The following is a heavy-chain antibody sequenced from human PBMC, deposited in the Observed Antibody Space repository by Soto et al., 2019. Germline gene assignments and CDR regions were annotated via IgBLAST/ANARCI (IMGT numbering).Heavy chain of an antibody. V-gene: IGHV3-33*08. CDR3: ARGDCSGGSCYSLYAFDI. Sequence: GGSLRLSCAASGFTFSSYGMHWVRQAPGKWLEWVAVIWYDGSNKYYADSVKGRFTISRDNSKNTLYLQMNSLRAEDTAVYYCARGDCSGGSCYSLYAFDIWGQGTMVTVSS. D-gene: IGHD2-15*01. CDR2: IWYDGSNK. J-gene: IGHJ3*02. CDR1: GFTFSSYG.